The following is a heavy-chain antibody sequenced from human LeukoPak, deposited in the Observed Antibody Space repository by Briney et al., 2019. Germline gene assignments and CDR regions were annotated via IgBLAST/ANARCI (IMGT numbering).Heavy chain of an antibody. Sequence: PGGSLRLSCAASGFTFSSYAMSWVRQAPGKGLEWVSAISDSGGSTYYADSVNGRFTISRDNSKIPLYLQMNSLRAEDTAVYYCARGFYDSGGYYAPFDYWGQGTLVTVSS. CDR1: GFTFSSYA. D-gene: IGHD3-22*01. V-gene: IGHV3-23*01. CDR2: ISDSGGST. J-gene: IGHJ4*02. CDR3: ARGFYDSGGYYAPFDY.